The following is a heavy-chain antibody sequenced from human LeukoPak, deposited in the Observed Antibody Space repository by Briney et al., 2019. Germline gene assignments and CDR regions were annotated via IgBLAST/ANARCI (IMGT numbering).Heavy chain of an antibody. J-gene: IGHJ4*02. CDR3: ARFVRHQLPTTDY. CDR2: MYYSGST. Sequence: PSETLSLTCTVSGGSISSSSYYWGWIRQPPGKGLDWIGSMYYSGSTYYNPSLKSRVTISVDTSKNQFSLKLSSVTAADTAVYYCARFVRHQLPTTDYWGQGTLVTVSS. V-gene: IGHV4-39*07. D-gene: IGHD2-2*01. CDR1: GGSISSSSYY.